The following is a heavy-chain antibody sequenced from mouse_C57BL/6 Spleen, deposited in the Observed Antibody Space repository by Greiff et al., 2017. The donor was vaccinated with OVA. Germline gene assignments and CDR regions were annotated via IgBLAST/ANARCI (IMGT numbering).Heavy chain of an antibody. CDR2: IYPGSGNT. D-gene: IGHD2-4*01. Sequence: VQLQQSGAELVRPGASVKLSCKASGYTFTDYYINWVKQRPGQGLEWIARIYPGSGNTYYNEKFKGKATLTAEKSSSTAYMQLSSLTSEDSAVYFCARKDYDYEYYAMDYWGQGTSVTVSS. CDR1: GYTFTDYY. J-gene: IGHJ4*01. V-gene: IGHV1-76*01. CDR3: ARKDYDYEYYAMDY.